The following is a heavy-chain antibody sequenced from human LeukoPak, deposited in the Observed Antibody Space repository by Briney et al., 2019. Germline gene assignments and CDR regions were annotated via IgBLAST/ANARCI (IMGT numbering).Heavy chain of an antibody. J-gene: IGHJ5*02. CDR3: ARDTATIYGDSDPNWFDP. Sequence: SVKVSCKASGGTFSSYAISWVRQAPGQGLERMGRIIPIFGTANYAQKFQGRVTITTDESTSTAYMELSSLRSEDTAVYYCARDTATIYGDSDPNWFDPWGQGTLVTVSS. D-gene: IGHD4-17*01. CDR1: GGTFSSYA. CDR2: IIPIFGTA. V-gene: IGHV1-69*05.